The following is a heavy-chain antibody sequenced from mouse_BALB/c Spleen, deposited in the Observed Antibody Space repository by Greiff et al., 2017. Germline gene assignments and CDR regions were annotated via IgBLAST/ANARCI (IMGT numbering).Heavy chain of an antibody. CDR3: ARGDRYDGFAY. Sequence: QVQLKQSAAELARPGASVKMSCKASGYTFTSYTMHWVKQRPGQGLEWIGYINPSSGYTEYNQKFKDKTTLTADKSSSTAYMQLSSLTAEDSAVYYSARGDRYDGFAYWGQGTLVTVSA. V-gene: IGHV1-4*02. J-gene: IGHJ3*01. D-gene: IGHD2-14*01. CDR2: INPSSGYT. CDR1: GYTFTSYT.